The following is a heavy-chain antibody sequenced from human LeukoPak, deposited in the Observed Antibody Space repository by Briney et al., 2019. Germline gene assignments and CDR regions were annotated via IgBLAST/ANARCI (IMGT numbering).Heavy chain of an antibody. J-gene: IGHJ4*02. CDR1: DGSFSGYY. CDR3: ARGRHRYYYDSSGSFDY. D-gene: IGHD3-22*01. CDR2: INHSGST. Sequence: SETLSLTCAVYDGSFSGYYWNWIRQPPGKGLEWIGEINHSGSTNYNPSLKSRVTISVDTSKNQFSLKLSSVTAADTAVYYCARGRHRYYYDSSGSFDYWGQGTLVTVSS. V-gene: IGHV4-34*01.